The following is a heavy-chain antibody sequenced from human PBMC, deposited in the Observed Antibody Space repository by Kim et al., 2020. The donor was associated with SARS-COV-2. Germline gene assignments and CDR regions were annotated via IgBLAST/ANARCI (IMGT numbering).Heavy chain of an antibody. J-gene: IGHJ4*02. Sequence: VKGRFTISRDNAKNSLYLQMNSLRAEDTALYYCAKDLYYYGSSGESYFDYWGQGTLVTVSS. V-gene: IGHV3-9*01. CDR3: AKDLYYYGSSGESYFDY. D-gene: IGHD3-10*01.